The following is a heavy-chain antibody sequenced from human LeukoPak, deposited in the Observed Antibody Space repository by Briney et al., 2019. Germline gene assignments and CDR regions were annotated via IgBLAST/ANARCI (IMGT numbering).Heavy chain of an antibody. CDR2: MNPNSGST. CDR1: GYTFTSYD. Sequence: ASVKVSCKASGYTFTSYDINWVRQATGQGLEWMGWMNPNSGSTGYAQKFQGRVTMTRNTSISTAYMELSSLRSEDTAVYYCARASGAHYYYYYYYMDVWGKGTTVTISS. CDR3: ARASGAHYYYYYYYMDV. J-gene: IGHJ6*03. D-gene: IGHD7-27*01. V-gene: IGHV1-8*01.